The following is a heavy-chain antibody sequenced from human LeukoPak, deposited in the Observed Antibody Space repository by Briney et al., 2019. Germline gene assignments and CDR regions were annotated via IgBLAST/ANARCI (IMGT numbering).Heavy chain of an antibody. CDR2: ISSSSYI. CDR3: AKAPARTSFDY. CDR1: GFTFSSYS. Sequence: PGGSLRLSCAASGFTFSSYSMNWVRQAPGKGLEWVSSISSSSYIYYADSVKGRFTISRDNSKNTLYLQMNSLRAEDTAVYYCAKAPARTSFDYWGQGTLVTVSS. D-gene: IGHD2-2*01. J-gene: IGHJ4*02. V-gene: IGHV3-21*04.